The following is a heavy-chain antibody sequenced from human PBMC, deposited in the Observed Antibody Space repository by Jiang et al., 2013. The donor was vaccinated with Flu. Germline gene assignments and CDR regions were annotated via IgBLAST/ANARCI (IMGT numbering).Heavy chain of an antibody. CDR3: ARDYGTQANYYYYYMDV. V-gene: IGHV3-74*01. D-gene: IGHD3-10*01. Sequence: FSSYWMHWVRQAPGKGLVWVSRINSDGSSTSYADSVKGRFTISRDNAKNTLYLQMNSLRAEDTAVYYCARDYGTQANYYYYYMDVWGKGTTVTVSS. CDR1: FSSYW. J-gene: IGHJ6*03. CDR2: INSDGSST.